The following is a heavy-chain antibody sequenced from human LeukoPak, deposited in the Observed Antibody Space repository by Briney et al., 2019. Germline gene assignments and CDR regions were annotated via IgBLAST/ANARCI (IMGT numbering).Heavy chain of an antibody. J-gene: IGHJ4*02. CDR1: GGSISSYY. D-gene: IGHD4-17*01. CDR3: ARLYYGDYGYFDY. CDR2: IYYSGGT. Sequence: SETLSLTCTVSGGSISSYYWSWIRQPPGKGLEWIGYIYYSGGTNYNPSLKSRVTISVDTSKNQFSLKLSSVTAADTAVYYCARLYYGDYGYFDYWGQGTLVTVSS. V-gene: IGHV4-59*08.